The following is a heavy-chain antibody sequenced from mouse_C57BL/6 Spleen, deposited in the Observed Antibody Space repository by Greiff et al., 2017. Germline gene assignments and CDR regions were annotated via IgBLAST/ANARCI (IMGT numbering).Heavy chain of an antibody. CDR1: GYTFTDYE. Sequence: QVQLQQSGAELVRPGASVTLSCKASGYTFTDYEMHWVKQTPVHGLEWIGAIDPETGGTAYNQKFKGKAILTADKSSSTAYMELRSLTSEDSAVYYCTRWGTRRGLRYAMDYRGQGTSVTVSS. CDR3: TRWGTRRGLRYAMDY. CDR2: IDPETGGT. J-gene: IGHJ4*01. D-gene: IGHD2-2*01. V-gene: IGHV1-15*01.